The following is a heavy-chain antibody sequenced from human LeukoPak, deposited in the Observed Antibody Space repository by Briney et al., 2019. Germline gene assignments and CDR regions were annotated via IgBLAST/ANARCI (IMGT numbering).Heavy chain of an antibody. D-gene: IGHD2-21*01. J-gene: IGHJ4*02. Sequence: GGSLRLSCAASGFSLSSYAMSWVRQAPGKRLEWVSAISSTDAGTYHADSVRGRFTISRDSSKNTPYLQMNSLRAEDAAVYYCAKAPVTSCRGAYCYPFDYWGQGTLVTVSS. CDR2: ISSTDAGT. CDR1: GFSLSSYA. CDR3: AKAPVTSCRGAYCYPFDY. V-gene: IGHV3-23*01.